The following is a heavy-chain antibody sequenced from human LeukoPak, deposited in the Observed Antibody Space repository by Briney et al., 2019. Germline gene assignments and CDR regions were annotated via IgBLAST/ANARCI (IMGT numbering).Heavy chain of an antibody. V-gene: IGHV3-66*01. CDR1: GIIVSLTF. CDR2: IQGGGAT. D-gene: IGHD2-15*01. Sequence: GRSLSPFHAASGIIVSLTFLRWVRLPARKGLEWISVIQGGGATYYADSVRGRFTIARDSSTNTLHLQMNSLRAEDTAVYYCTRGRVDVSYYDYWGQGTLVTVSS. J-gene: IGHJ4*02. CDR3: TRGRVDVSYYDY.